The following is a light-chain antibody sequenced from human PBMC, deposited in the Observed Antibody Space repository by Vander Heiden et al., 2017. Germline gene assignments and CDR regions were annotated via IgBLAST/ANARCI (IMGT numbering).Light chain of an antibody. J-gene: IGLJ1*01. V-gene: IGLV1-47*01. CDR1: SSNIGSNY. CDR2: RNT. CDR3: AACDDSLSGRV. Sequence: SVLTQPPSASGTPGKRDTISCSGCSSNIGSNYVYLYQQLTGTAPKLLIYRNTQRPSGVPDRFSASKSGTSASLAISGLRSEDEADYYCAACDDSLSGRVFGTGTKVTVL.